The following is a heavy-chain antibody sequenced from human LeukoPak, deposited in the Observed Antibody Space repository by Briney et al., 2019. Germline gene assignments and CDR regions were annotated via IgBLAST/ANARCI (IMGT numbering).Heavy chain of an antibody. CDR2: INDGGSAT. J-gene: IGHJ4*02. V-gene: IGHV3-74*01. Sequence: PGGSLRLSCAASGFTFSSYSMNWVRQAPGKGLVWVSRINDGGSATFYADSVKGRFTISRDNAKNTLFLQINSLRAEDTAVYYCARAILAPGKTHDSRGQGTLVTVSS. CDR3: ARAILAPGKTHDS. CDR1: GFTFSSYS.